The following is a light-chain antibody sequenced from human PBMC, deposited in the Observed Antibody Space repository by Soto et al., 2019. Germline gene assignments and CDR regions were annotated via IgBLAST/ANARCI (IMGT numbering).Light chain of an antibody. J-gene: IGKJ5*01. CDR2: GAS. CDR3: QQYYSIPLT. V-gene: IGKV1-39*01. CDR1: QSISTS. Sequence: PLTQSQRAPSASVVSLVIIICRASQSISTSLNWYHQIPGKAPDLLIYGASSLQSGVTSRFTGSGSGTDFTLTITELQPEDFATYCCQQYYSIPLTFAQGTRLEIK.